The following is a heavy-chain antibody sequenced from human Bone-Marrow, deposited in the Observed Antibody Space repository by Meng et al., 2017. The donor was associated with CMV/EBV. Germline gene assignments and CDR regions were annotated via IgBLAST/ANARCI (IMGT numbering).Heavy chain of an antibody. J-gene: IGHJ6*02. V-gene: IGHV4-39*07. CDR1: GGSISSTSYY. D-gene: IGHD2-2*01. CDR3: ARDSSTSSRRAGYYYGMDV. CDR2: IYYSGST. Sequence: SETLSLTCTVSGGSISSTSYYWDWIRQPPGKGLEWIGCIYYSGSTYYNQSLKIRVTISVDTSKNQFSLKLSSVTAADTSVYYCARDSSTSSRRAGYYYGMDVWGQGTTVTVSS.